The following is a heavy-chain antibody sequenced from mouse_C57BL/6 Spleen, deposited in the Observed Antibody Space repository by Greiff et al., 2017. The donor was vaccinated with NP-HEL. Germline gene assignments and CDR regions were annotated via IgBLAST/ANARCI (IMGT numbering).Heavy chain of an antibody. D-gene: IGHD1-1*01. CDR2: INPSNGGT. Sequence: QVQLQQPGTELVKPGASVKLSCKASGYTFTSYWMHWVKQRPGQGLEWIGNINPSNGGTNYNEKFKSKATLTVDKSSSTAYMQLSSLTSEDSAVYYCARTLLNTLVPYWYFDVWGTGTTVTVSS. V-gene: IGHV1-53*01. CDR1: GYTFTSYW. CDR3: ARTLLNTLVPYWYFDV. J-gene: IGHJ1*03.